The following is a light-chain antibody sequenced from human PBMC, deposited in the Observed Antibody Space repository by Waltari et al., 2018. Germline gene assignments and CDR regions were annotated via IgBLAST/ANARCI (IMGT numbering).Light chain of an antibody. V-gene: IGLV3-1*01. CDR3: QAWDTSGVV. Sequence: STXLTHXPSXSVSPGQTARITCSGDIWGEKYTCWYQQKAGQSPVLVIYQDTKRPSGIPERFSGSNSGNTATLTISGTQTMDEADYYCQAWDTSGVVFGGGTKLTVL. J-gene: IGLJ2*01. CDR2: QDT. CDR1: IWGEKY.